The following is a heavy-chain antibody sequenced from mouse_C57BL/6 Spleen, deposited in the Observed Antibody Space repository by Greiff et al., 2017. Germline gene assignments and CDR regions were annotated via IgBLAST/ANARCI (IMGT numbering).Heavy chain of an antibody. Sequence: QVQLKESGAELVRPGASVKLSCKASGYTFTDYYINWVKQRPGQGLEWIARIYPGSGNTYYNEKFKGKATLTAEKSSSTAYMQLSSLTSEDSAVYFCARSDYDYPVSYWGQGTLVTVSA. D-gene: IGHD2-4*01. J-gene: IGHJ3*01. V-gene: IGHV1-76*01. CDR1: GYTFTDYY. CDR3: ARSDYDYPVSY. CDR2: IYPGSGNT.